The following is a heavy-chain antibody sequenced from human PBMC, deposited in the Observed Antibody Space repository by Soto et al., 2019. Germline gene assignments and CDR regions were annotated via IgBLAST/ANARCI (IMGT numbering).Heavy chain of an antibody. V-gene: IGHV3-21*06. CDR3: ARESEDLTSNFDY. CDR2: ISSTTNYI. CDR1: GLSFTRYS. J-gene: IGHJ4*02. Sequence: SGPLSLCFAASGLSFTRYSINWVRQAPGKGLEWVSSISSTTNYIYYGASMKGRFTISRDNAKNSLYLEMNSLRAEDTAVYYCARESEDLTSNFDYWGQGTLVTVSS.